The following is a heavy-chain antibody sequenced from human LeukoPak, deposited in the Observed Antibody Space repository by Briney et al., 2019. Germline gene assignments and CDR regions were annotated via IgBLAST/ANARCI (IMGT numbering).Heavy chain of an antibody. Sequence: PGGSLRLSCAASGFTFSNYYMSWIRQAPGKGLEWVSYISSSGSTIHYADSVKGRFTISRDNSKNSLYLQMNSLRAEDTAVYYCVRGALVGAMDYWGQGTVVSVFS. CDR3: VRGALVGAMDY. D-gene: IGHD1-26*01. CDR2: ISSSGSTI. V-gene: IGHV3-11*04. J-gene: IGHJ4*02. CDR1: GFTFSNYY.